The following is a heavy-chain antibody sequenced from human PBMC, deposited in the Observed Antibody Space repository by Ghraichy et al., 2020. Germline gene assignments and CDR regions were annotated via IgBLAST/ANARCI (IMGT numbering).Heavy chain of an antibody. CDR2: IYPSGIT. V-gene: IGHV4-4*07. CDR3: ARDLGDYGDY. Sequence: SQTLSLTCTVSGASISDYYWSWIRQPAGKGLEWIGRIYPSGITNYNPSLKSRVTMSVDTSKNHFSLNLSSVTAADTAVYYCARDLGDYGDYWGQGTLVTVSP. CDR1: GASISDYY. J-gene: IGHJ4*02.